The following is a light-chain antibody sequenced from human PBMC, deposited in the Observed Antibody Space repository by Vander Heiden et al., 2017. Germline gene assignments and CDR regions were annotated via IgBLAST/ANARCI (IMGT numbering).Light chain of an antibody. V-gene: IGKV3-15*01. CDR2: GAS. Sequence: EIVITQSPATLSVSPGERATLSCTASQSVSSNLAWYQQKPGQAPRLLIYGASTRATGIPARFSGSGSGTEFTLTISSLQSEDIAVYYCQQYKKWPRTFGEGTKVEIK. CDR1: QSVSSN. CDR3: QQYKKWPRT. J-gene: IGKJ4*02.